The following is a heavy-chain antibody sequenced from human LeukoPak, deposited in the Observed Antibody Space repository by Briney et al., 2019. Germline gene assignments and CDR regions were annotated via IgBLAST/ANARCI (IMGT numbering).Heavy chain of an antibody. Sequence: GGSLRPSCAASGFTFSSYAMNWVRQAPGKGLEWVSAISGSGSRTYYADSVKGRFTISRDNSKNTLYLEMNGLRAEDTAVYYCAKEAVSGGSCYYFDYWGQGSLVTVSS. CDR2: ISGSGSRT. D-gene: IGHD2-15*01. V-gene: IGHV3-23*01. J-gene: IGHJ4*02. CDR3: AKEAVSGGSCYYFDY. CDR1: GFTFSSYA.